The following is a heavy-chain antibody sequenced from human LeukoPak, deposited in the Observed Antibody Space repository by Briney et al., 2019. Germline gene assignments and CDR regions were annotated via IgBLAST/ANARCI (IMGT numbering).Heavy chain of an antibody. CDR1: GGSISSSSYY. J-gene: IGHJ2*01. D-gene: IGHD4-11*01. Sequence: SETLSLTCTVSGGSISSSSYYWGWIRQPPGKGLKWIGSIYYGGSTYYNPSLKSRVTISVDTSKNQFSLKLSSVTAADTAVYYCAKTTTVTTWYFDLWGRGTLVTVSS. V-gene: IGHV4-39*01. CDR2: IYYGGST. CDR3: AKTTTVTTWYFDL.